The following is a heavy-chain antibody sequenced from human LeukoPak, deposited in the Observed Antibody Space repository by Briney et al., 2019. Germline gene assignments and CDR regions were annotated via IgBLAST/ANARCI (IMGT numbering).Heavy chain of an antibody. CDR1: GFTFSSYS. D-gene: IGHD2-2*01. CDR3: ARYCSSTSCYGFDY. V-gene: IGHV3-21*01. CDR2: ISSSSSYI. Sequence: GGSLRLSCAASGFTFSSYSMNWVRQAPGKGLEWVPSISSSSSYIYYADSVKGRFTISRDNAKNSLYLQMNSLRAEDTAVYYCARYCSSTSCYGFDYWGQGTLVTVSS. J-gene: IGHJ4*02.